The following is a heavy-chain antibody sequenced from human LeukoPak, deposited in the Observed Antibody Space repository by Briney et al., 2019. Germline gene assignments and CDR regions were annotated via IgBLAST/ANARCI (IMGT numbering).Heavy chain of an antibody. D-gene: IGHD5-18*01. CDR2: INPSAGST. V-gene: IGHV1-46*01. CDR3: ARGGLQLLAPLDY. J-gene: IGHJ4*02. Sequence: GASVKVSCKASGYTFTSYYMHWVRQAPGQGLEWMGIINPSAGSTSYAQTFQGRVTMTRDTSTSTVYMELSSLRSEATAAYYCARGGLQLLAPLDYWGQGTLVTVSS. CDR1: GYTFTSYY.